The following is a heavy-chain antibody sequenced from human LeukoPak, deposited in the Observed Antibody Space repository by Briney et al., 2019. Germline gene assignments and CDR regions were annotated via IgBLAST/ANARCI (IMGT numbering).Heavy chain of an antibody. CDR3: AKPLDAGSFDY. Sequence: GGSLRLSCAASGFTFSRYWMTWLRQAPGKGLEWVANIKEDGSEEDYVDSVKGRFTISRDNSKNTLYLQMNSLRAEDTAVYYCAKPLDAGSFDYWGQGTLVTVSS. CDR2: IKEDGSEE. J-gene: IGHJ4*02. V-gene: IGHV3-7*05. CDR1: GFTFSRYW. D-gene: IGHD3-9*01.